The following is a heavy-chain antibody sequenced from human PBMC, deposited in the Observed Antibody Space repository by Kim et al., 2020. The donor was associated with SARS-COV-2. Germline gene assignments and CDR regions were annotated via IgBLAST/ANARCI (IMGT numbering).Heavy chain of an antibody. CDR1: GYSFTSYW. CDR3: ARSVATNYYYYGMDV. Sequence: GESLKISCKGSGYSFTSYWIGWVRQMPGKGLEWMGIIYPGDSDTRYSPSFQGQVTISADKSISTAYLQWSSLKASDTAMYYCARSVATNYYYYGMDVWGQGTTVTVSS. D-gene: IGHD5-12*01. V-gene: IGHV5-51*01. J-gene: IGHJ6*02. CDR2: IYPGDSDT.